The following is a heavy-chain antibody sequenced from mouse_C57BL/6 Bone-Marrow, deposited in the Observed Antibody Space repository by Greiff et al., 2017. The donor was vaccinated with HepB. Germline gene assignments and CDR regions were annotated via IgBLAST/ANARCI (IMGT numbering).Heavy chain of an antibody. J-gene: IGHJ4*01. Sequence: VQLKESGPELVKPGASVKISCKASGYSFTGYYMNWVKQSPEKSLEWIGEINPSTGGTTYNQKFKAKATLTVDKSSSTAYMQLKSLTSEDSAVYYCARGQLRPDYYAMDYWGQGTSVTVSS. CDR3: ARGQLRPDYYAMDY. V-gene: IGHV1-42*01. D-gene: IGHD3-2*02. CDR2: INPSTGGT. CDR1: GYSFTGYY.